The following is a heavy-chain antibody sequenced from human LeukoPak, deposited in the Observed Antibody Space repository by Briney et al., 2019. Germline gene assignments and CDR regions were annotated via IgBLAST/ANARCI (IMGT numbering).Heavy chain of an antibody. Sequence: ASVKVSCKASGYTFTSYGISWVRQAPGQGLEWMGWISAYNANTNYAQKFQGRVTMTTDTSTSTAYMELRSLRSDDTAVYSCASDYCSGSSCYFDYWGQGTLVTVSS. CDR3: ASDYCSGSSCYFDY. V-gene: IGHV1-18*01. J-gene: IGHJ4*02. CDR1: GYTFTSYG. CDR2: ISAYNANT. D-gene: IGHD2-2*01.